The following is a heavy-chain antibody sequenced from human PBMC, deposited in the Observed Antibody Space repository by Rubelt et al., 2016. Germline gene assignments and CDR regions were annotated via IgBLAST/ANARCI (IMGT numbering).Heavy chain of an antibody. D-gene: IGHD3-3*01. CDR3: ARLSRGNYDFWREDNWFDP. CDR2: IYHSGST. Sequence: QVQLQESGPGLVKPSETLSLTCSVSGGSITNYYWSWIRQPPGKGLEWIGEIYHSGSTNYNPSLKSRVTISVDKSKNQFSLKLSSVTAADTAVYYCARLSRGNYDFWREDNWFDPWGQGTLVTVSS. J-gene: IGHJ5*02. V-gene: IGHV4-59*08. CDR1: GGSITNYY.